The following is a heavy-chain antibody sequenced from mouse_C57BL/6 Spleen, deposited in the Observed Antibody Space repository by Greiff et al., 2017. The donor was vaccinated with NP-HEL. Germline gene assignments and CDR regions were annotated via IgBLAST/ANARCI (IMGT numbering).Heavy chain of an antibody. CDR3: TRGTAQATDYFDY. CDR2: IDPSDSYT. V-gene: IGHV1-69*01. J-gene: IGHJ2*01. Sequence: QVQLQQPGAELVVPGASVKLSCKASGYTFTSYWMHWVKQRPGQGLEWIGEIDPSDSYTNYIQKFKGKSTLTVDKSSSTAYMQLSSLTSEDAADYYGTRGTAQATDYFDYWGQGTTLTVSS. D-gene: IGHD3-2*02. CDR1: GYTFTSYW.